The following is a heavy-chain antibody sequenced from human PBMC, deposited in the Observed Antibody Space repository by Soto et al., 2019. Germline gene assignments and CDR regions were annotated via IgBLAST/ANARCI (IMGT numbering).Heavy chain of an antibody. J-gene: IGHJ4*02. CDR2: ISGSGGST. V-gene: IGHV3-23*01. D-gene: IGHD3-16*01. CDR3: AKDPEAFGTLSYFDY. CDR1: GFTFSSYA. Sequence: GGSLRLSCAASGFTFSSYAMSWVRQAPGKGLEWVSAISGSGGSTYYADSVKGRFTISRDNSKNTLYLQMNSLRAEDTAVYYCAKDPEAFGTLSYFDYWGQGTLVTVSS.